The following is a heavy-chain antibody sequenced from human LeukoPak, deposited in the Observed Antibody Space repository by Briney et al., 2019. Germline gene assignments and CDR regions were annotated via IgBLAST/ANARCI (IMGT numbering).Heavy chain of an antibody. D-gene: IGHD2-15*01. J-gene: IGHJ4*02. Sequence: ASVKVSCKASGYTFTGYYMHWVRQAPGQGLEWLGWINPNSGGTNYAQKFQGRVTTTRDTSISTAYMELSRLRSDDTAVYYCARLRGCSGGSCYDYFDYWGQGTLVTVSS. CDR1: GYTFTGYY. CDR3: ARLRGCSGGSCYDYFDY. CDR2: INPNSGGT. V-gene: IGHV1-2*02.